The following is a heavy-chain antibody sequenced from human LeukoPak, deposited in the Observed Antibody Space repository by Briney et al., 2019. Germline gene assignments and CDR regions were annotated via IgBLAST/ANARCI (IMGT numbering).Heavy chain of an antibody. J-gene: IGHJ4*02. V-gene: IGHV3-21*01. CDR2: ISSSSSYI. CDR3: ARADRVATITYYFDY. D-gene: IGHD5-12*01. Sequence: PGGSLRLSCAASGFTFSSYSLNWVRQAPGKGLEWVSSISSSSSYIYYADSVKGRFTISRDNAKNSLYLQMNSLRAEDTAVYYCARADRVATITYYFDYWGQGTLVTVSS. CDR1: GFTFSSYS.